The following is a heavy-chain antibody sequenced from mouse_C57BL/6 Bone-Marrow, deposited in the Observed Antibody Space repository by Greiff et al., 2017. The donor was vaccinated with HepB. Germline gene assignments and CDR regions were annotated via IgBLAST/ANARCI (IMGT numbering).Heavy chain of an antibody. D-gene: IGHD4-1*01. CDR2: ISYSGST. Sequence: EVQLVESGPGMVKPSQSLSLTCTVTGYSITSGYDWHWIRHFPGNKLEWMGYISYSGSTNYNPSLKSRISITNDTSKHHFFLKLNSVTTEDTATYYCASELGRAWFAYWGQGTLVTVSA. J-gene: IGHJ3*01. V-gene: IGHV3-1*01. CDR3: ASELGRAWFAY. CDR1: GYSITSGYD.